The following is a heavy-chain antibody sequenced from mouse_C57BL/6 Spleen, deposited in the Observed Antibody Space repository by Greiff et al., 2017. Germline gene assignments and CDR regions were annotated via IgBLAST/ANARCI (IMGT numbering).Heavy chain of an antibody. J-gene: IGHJ2*01. D-gene: IGHD1-1*01. CDR2: IYPGDGDT. CDR3: ARCPYYYGSRLDY. V-gene: IGHV1-82*01. Sequence: VKLVESGPELVKPGASVKISCKASGYAFSSSWMNWVKQRPGKGLEWIGRIYPGDGDTNYNGKFKGKATLTADKSSSTAYMQLSSLTSEDSAVYFCARCPYYYGSRLDYWGQGTTLTVSS. CDR1: GYAFSSSW.